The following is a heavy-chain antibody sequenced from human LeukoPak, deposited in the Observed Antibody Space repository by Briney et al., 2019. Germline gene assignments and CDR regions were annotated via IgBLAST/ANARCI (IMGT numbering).Heavy chain of an antibody. V-gene: IGHV3-30*14. CDR3: ARMSYRYYMDV. Sequence: GGTPRLSCAASGFTFSSYAMHWVRQAPGKGLEWVAVISYDASNKYYADSVKGRFTIPRDSSKNTLYLQMNSLRAEDTAVYYCARMSYRYYMDVWGKGTTVTVSS. D-gene: IGHD1-1*01. J-gene: IGHJ6*03. CDR1: GFTFSSYA. CDR2: ISYDASNK.